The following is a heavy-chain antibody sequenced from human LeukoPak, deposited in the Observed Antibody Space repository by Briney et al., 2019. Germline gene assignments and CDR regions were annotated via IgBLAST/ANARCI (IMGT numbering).Heavy chain of an antibody. CDR1: GYTFTSYG. Sequence: ASVKVSCKASGYTFTSYGISRVRQAPGQGLEWMGWISAYNGNTNYAQKLQGRVTMTTDTSTSTAYMELRSLRSDDTAVYYCARDGLPHWTYYYMDVWGKGTTVTVSS. D-gene: IGHD3/OR15-3a*01. CDR2: ISAYNGNT. J-gene: IGHJ6*03. V-gene: IGHV1-18*01. CDR3: ARDGLPHWTYYYMDV.